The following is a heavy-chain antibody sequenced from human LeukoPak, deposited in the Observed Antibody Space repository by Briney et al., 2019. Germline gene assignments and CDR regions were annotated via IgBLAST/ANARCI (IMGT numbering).Heavy chain of an antibody. D-gene: IGHD1-26*01. CDR1: GGSFSGYY. CDR2: INHSGST. V-gene: IGHV4-34*01. J-gene: IGHJ4*02. Sequence: NPSETLSLTCAVYGGSFSGYYWSWIRQPPGKGLEWIGEINHSGSTNYNPSLKSRVTISVDTSKNQFSLKLSSVTAADTAVYYCASGSYSSYFDYWGQGTLVTVSS. CDR3: ASGSYSSYFDY.